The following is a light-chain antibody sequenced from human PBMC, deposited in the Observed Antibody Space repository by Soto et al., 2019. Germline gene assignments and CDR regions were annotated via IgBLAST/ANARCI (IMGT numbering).Light chain of an antibody. J-gene: IGKJ3*01. V-gene: IGKV3-11*01. CDR1: QSVGSS. CDR3: QHRSSWPRT. CDR2: DAS. Sequence: EIVLTQSPATLSLSPGERATLSCRASQSVGSSLAWYQQKPGQAPKLLIYDASNRATGIPARFSGSGSGTDFTLTISSLEPEDFTVYYCQHRSSWPRTFGPGTKGDFK.